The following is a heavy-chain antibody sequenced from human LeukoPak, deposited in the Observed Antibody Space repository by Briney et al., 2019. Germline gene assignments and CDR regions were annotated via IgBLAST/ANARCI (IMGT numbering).Heavy chain of an antibody. D-gene: IGHD3-22*01. Sequence: PSETLSLTCTVSGGSISSSSYYWGWIRQPPGKGLEWIGSIYYSGSTYYNPSLKSRVTISVDTSKNQFSLKLSSVTAADTAVYYCASWYYYDSSGYYWEYFQHWGRGTPVTVSS. CDR1: GGSISSSSYY. V-gene: IGHV4-39*01. CDR2: IYYSGST. CDR3: ASWYYYDSSGYYWEYFQH. J-gene: IGHJ1*01.